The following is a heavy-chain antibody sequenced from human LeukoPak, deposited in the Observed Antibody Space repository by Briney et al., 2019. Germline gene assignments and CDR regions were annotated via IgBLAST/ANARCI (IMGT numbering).Heavy chain of an antibody. V-gene: IGHV4-59*08. CDR2: LYESGTT. D-gene: IGHD2-2*01. CDR3: ATQELVPAALNAFDI. J-gene: IGHJ3*02. Sequence: PSETLSLTCSVSGGSISSYSWSWIRQPPGKGLEWIVYLYESGTTNYKASLKSRVTMSVDTSKNHFSLRLSSVTAADTAVYYCATQELVPAALNAFDIWGQGTLVTVSS. CDR1: GGSISSYS.